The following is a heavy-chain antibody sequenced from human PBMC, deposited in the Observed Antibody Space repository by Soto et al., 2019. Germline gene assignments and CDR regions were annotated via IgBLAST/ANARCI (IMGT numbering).Heavy chain of an antibody. CDR1: GYTFTGYY. Sequence: GASVKVSCKASGYTFTGYYMHWVRQAPGQGLEWMGWINPNSGGTNYAQKFQGWATMTRDTSISTAYMELSRLRSDDTAVYYCARDHSGYSSGWYGYYYYGMDVWGQGTTVTVSS. D-gene: IGHD6-19*01. J-gene: IGHJ6*02. CDR3: ARDHSGYSSGWYGYYYYGMDV. V-gene: IGHV1-2*04. CDR2: INPNSGGT.